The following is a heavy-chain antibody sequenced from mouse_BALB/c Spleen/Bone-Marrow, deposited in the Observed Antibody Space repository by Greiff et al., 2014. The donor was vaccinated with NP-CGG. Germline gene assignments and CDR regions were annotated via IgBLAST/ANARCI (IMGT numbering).Heavy chain of an antibody. CDR2: IDPANGNT. CDR3: ASYYYGRYFDV. J-gene: IGHJ1*01. CDR1: GFNIKDTY. Sequence: EVQLQQSGAELVKPGASVKLSCTASGFNIKDTYMHWVKQSPEQGLEWIGRIDPANGNTKYDPKFQSKATITADTSSNTAYLQLSSLTSEDTAVYYCASYYYGRYFDVWGAGTTVTVSS. D-gene: IGHD1-1*01. V-gene: IGHV14-3*02.